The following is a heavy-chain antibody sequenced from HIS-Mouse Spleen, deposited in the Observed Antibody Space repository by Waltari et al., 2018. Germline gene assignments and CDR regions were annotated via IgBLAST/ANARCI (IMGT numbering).Heavy chain of an antibody. Sequence: QVQLVQSGAEVKKPGASVKVSCKASGYTFTGYHMHWVRQAPGQGLEWIGMINPKGGGTNYAQKFQGRVTRTRDTSISTAYMELSRLRSDDTAVYYCARAGPQLRSNWPFDYWGQGTLVTVSS. V-gene: IGHV1-2*02. CDR1: GYTFTGYH. CDR2: INPKGGGT. CDR3: ARAGPQLRSNWPFDY. D-gene: IGHD3-3*01. J-gene: IGHJ4*02.